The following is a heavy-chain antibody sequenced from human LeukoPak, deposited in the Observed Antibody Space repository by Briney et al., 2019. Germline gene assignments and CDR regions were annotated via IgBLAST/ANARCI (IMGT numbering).Heavy chain of an antibody. Sequence: GGSLRLSCEASGFTFSNYAMHWVRQAPGKGLEWVAVIWYDGSNQYYADSVKGRFSISRDNSKNTLNLQMYSLRAEDTAVYYCARGGPNPGAFDIWGQGTMVIVSS. CDR2: IWYDGSNQ. CDR1: GFTFSNYA. V-gene: IGHV3-33*01. CDR3: ARGGPNPGAFDI. J-gene: IGHJ3*02.